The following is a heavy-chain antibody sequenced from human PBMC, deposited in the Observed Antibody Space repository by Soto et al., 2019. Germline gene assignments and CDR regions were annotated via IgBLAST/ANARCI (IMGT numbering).Heavy chain of an antibody. D-gene: IGHD1-1*01. Sequence: GGSLRLSCAASGFTFSSYSMNWVRQAPGKGLEWVSYISPSSNTIYYADSVKGRFTISRDNAKNSLHLQMNSLRDEDTAVYYCARDRQNWNDWIDYWGQGTLVTVSS. CDR2: ISPSSNTI. CDR3: ARDRQNWNDWIDY. CDR1: GFTFSSYS. V-gene: IGHV3-48*02. J-gene: IGHJ4*02.